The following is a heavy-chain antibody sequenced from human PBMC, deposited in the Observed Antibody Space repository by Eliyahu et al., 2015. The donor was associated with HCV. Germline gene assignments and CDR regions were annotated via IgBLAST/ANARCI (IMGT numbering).Heavy chain of an antibody. CDR3: AKSSVTMVRGVILTFSC. Sequence: EVQLLESGGGLVQPGGSLRLSCAASGFTFSXYAMSWVRQAPGKGLEWVSAISGSGGSTYYADSVKGRFTISRDNSKNTLYLQMNSLRAEDTAVYYCAKSSVTMVRGVILTFSCWGQGTLVTVSS. V-gene: IGHV3-23*01. CDR1: GFTFSXYA. CDR2: ISGSGGST. D-gene: IGHD3-10*01. J-gene: IGHJ4*02.